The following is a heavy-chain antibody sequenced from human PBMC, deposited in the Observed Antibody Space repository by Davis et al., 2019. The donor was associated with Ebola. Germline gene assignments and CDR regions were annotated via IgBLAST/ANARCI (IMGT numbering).Heavy chain of an antibody. D-gene: IGHD4-17*01. J-gene: IGHJ4*02. CDR3: ARDSDVHNFGVLRYDY. V-gene: IGHV4-39*02. Sequence: SETLSLTCTVSGGSISSSSYYWGWIRQPPGKGLEWIGSIYYSGSTYYNPSLKSRVTISVDTSKNQFSLNLSSVTAADTAVYYCARDSDVHNFGVLRYDYWGQGTLVTVSS. CDR1: GGSISSSSYY. CDR2: IYYSGST.